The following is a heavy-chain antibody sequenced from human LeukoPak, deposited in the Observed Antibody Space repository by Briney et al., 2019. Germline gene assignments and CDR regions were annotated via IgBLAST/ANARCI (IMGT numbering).Heavy chain of an antibody. CDR1: GFTFSSYV. J-gene: IGHJ4*02. CDR2: ISYDRSNK. D-gene: IGHD3-10*01. V-gene: IGHV3-30*18. Sequence: GGSLRLSCAASGFTFSSYVMHWVRQAPGKGLEWVAVISYDRSNKYYADSVKGRFTISRDNSKNTLYLQMNSLRAEDTAVYYCAKDSPMVRGGFFDYWGQGTLVTVSS. CDR3: AKDSPMVRGGFFDY.